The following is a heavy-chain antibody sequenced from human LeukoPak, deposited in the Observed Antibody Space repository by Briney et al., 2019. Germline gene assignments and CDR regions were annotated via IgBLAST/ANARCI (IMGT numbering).Heavy chain of an antibody. CDR3: ARDRGDYSSYYYYGMDV. CDR2: ISAYNGNT. V-gene: IGHV1-18*01. Sequence: ASVKVSCKASGYTFTSYGISWVRQAPGQGLEWMGWISAYNGNTNYAQKLQGRVTMTTDTSTSTAYMELSSLRSEDTAVYYCARDRGDYSSYYYYGMDVWGQGTTVTVSS. D-gene: IGHD6-13*01. J-gene: IGHJ6*02. CDR1: GYTFTSYG.